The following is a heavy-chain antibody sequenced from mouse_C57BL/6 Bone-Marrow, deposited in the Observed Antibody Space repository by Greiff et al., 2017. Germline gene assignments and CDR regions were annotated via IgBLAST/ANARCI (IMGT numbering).Heavy chain of an antibody. J-gene: IGHJ2*01. CDR2: IYIGNGYT. CDR1: GYTFTSYG. V-gene: IGHV1-58*01. CDR3: AEGAFDY. Sequence: VQLQQSGAELVRPGSSVKMSCKTSGYTFTSYGINWVKQRPGQGLEWIGYIYIGNGYTESNEKFKGKATLTSDTSSSTAYLQRISLTSEDSAIYFCAEGAFDYGGQGTTLTVSS.